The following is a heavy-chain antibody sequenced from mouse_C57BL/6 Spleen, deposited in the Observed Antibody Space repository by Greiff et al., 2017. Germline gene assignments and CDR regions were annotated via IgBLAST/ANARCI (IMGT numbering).Heavy chain of an antibody. V-gene: IGHV5-16*01. CDR3: ARDGGSLFDY. CDR1: GFTFRDYY. Sequence: EVKLMESEGGLVQPGSSMKLSCTASGFTFRDYYMAWVRQVPEKGLEWVANINYDGSSTYYLDSLKSRFIISRDNAKNILYLQMSSLKSEDTATYYCARDGGSLFDYWGQGTTLTVSS. J-gene: IGHJ2*01. CDR2: INYDGSST. D-gene: IGHD1-1*01.